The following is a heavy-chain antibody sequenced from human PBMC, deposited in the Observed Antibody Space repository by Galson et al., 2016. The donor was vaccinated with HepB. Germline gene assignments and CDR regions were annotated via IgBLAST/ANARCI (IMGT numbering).Heavy chain of an antibody. D-gene: IGHD3-10*01. J-gene: IGHJ4*02. CDR3: AKRSPYYFDY. Sequence: SLRLSCAASGFTFSSYSMNWVRQAPGKGLECVTTISTAGGYAYYADSVKGRLTISRDNSKNTLYLQINSLRAEDTAIYYCAKRSPYYFDYWGQGALVTVSS. V-gene: IGHV3-23*01. CDR2: ISTAGGYA. CDR1: GFTFSSYS.